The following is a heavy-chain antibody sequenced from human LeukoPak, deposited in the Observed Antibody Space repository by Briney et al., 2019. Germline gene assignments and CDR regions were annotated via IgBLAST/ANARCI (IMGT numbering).Heavy chain of an antibody. J-gene: IGHJ3*02. V-gene: IGHV1-18*01. CDR2: ISAYNGNT. CDR1: GYTFTSYG. Sequence: ASVKVSCKASGYTFTSYGISWVRQAPGQGLEWMGWISAYNGNTNYAQKLQGRVTMTTDTSTSIAYMELRSLRSDDTAVYYCARVPLRYQLYRWSRAFDIWGQGTMVTVSS. CDR3: ARVPLRYQLYRWSRAFDI. D-gene: IGHD2-2*01.